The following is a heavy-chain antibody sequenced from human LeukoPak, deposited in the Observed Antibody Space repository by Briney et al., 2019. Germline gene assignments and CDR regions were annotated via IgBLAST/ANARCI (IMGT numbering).Heavy chain of an antibody. CDR3: ARGPTSSGFEY. J-gene: IGHJ4*02. V-gene: IGHV4-59*11. CDR2: IYYSGRT. D-gene: IGHD3-10*01. Sequence: SETLSLTCTVSGDSISPHYWSWIRQSPGRGREWIGYIYYSGRTEYSPSLRSRVTISVDTSKNHFSLKLTSLTVADTAVYYCARGPTSSGFEYWGQGTLVTVSS. CDR1: GDSISPHY.